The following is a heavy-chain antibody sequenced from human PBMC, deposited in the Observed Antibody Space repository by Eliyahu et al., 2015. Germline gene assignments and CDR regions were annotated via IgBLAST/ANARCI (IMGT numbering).Heavy chain of an antibody. V-gene: IGHV3-21*01. CDR2: ISSSSSYI. CDR1: XFTFXSYS. J-gene: IGHJ2*01. D-gene: IGHD5-12*01. Sequence: SCAASXFTFXSYSMNWVRQAPGKGLEWVSSISSSSSYIYYADSVKGRFTISRDNAKNSLYLQMNSLRAEDTAVYYCAGGDWSGYDSFWYFDLWGRGTLVTVSS. CDR3: AGGDWSGYDSFWYFDL.